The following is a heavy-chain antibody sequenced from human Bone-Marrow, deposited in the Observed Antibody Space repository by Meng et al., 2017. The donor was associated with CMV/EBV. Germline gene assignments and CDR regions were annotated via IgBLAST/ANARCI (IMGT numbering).Heavy chain of an antibody. CDR2: ISWDGGST. Sequence: GESLKISCAASGFTFDDYTMHWVRQAPGKGLEWVSLISWDGGSTYYADSVKGRFTISRDNSKNSLYLQMNSLRTEDTAVYYCAKDLASSSITIFGVAFDYWGQGTLVTVSS. V-gene: IGHV3-43*01. CDR1: GFTFDDYT. D-gene: IGHD3-3*01. CDR3: AKDLASSSITIFGVAFDY. J-gene: IGHJ4*02.